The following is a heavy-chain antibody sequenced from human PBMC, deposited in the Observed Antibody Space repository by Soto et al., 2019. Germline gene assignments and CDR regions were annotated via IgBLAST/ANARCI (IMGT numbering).Heavy chain of an antibody. D-gene: IGHD3-10*01. CDR3: ARRWGEGRVDY. CDR2: IHHSGNT. V-gene: IGHV4-4*02. J-gene: IGHJ4*02. CDR1: GGSISSSNW. Sequence: QVQLQESGPGLVKPSGTLSLTCAVSGGSISSSNWWSWVRQPPGKGLEWIGEIHHSGNTNYNPSLKSRVTMAVDKSRSQFSLKLSSVTAADTAVYYCARRWGEGRVDYWGQGTLVTVSS.